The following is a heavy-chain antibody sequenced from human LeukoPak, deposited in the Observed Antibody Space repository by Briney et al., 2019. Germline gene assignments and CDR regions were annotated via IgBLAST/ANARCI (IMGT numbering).Heavy chain of an antibody. CDR1: GGSISRYY. D-gene: IGHD3-3*01. Sequence: PSETLSLTCTVSGGSISRYYRSWIRQPPGKGLEWIGYIYYSGSTNYNPSLKSRVTISVDTSKNQFSLKLSSVTAADTAVYYCAREIGNDFWSGYSPLVAFDIWGQGTMVTVSS. CDR2: IYYSGST. J-gene: IGHJ3*02. CDR3: AREIGNDFWSGYSPLVAFDI. V-gene: IGHV4-59*01.